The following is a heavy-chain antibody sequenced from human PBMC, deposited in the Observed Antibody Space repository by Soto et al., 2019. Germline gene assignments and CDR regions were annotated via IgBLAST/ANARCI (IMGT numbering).Heavy chain of an antibody. CDR3: VRGETTVATIGDH. V-gene: IGHV3-48*02. J-gene: IGHJ4*02. D-gene: IGHD4-17*01. CDR2: ISPSGVTI. Sequence: EVLLVESGGGLVQSGGSLRLSCAASGSTFSRYGMNWVRQAPGKGLEWISFISPSGVTIYYADSVRGRFTISRDNAKNSLFIQMNSLIDDDTAVYYCVRGETTVATIGDHWGQGPLVTFPS. CDR1: GSTFSRYG.